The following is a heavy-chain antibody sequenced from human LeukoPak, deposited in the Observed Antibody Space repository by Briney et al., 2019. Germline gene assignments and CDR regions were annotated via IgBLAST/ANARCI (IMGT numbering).Heavy chain of an antibody. V-gene: IGHV1-46*01. J-gene: IGHJ6*03. CDR1: GYTFTGYY. CDR3: ARGSMVTGYYYYYMDV. Sequence: ASVKVSCKASGYTFTGYYMHWVRQAPGQGLEWMGWINPNSGSTSYAQKFQGRVTMTRDMSTSTVYMELSSLRSEDTAVYYCARGSMVTGYYYYYMDVWGKGTTVTVSS. D-gene: IGHD5-18*01. CDR2: INPNSGST.